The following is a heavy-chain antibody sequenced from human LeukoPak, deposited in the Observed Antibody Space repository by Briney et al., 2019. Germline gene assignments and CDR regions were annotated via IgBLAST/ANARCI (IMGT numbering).Heavy chain of an antibody. CDR3: AKLRVEGTTVYDY. D-gene: IGHD4-4*01. J-gene: IGHJ4*02. Sequence: PGRSLRLSCAASGFTFSSYAMHWVRQAPGKGLEWVAVISYDGSNKYYADSVKGRFTISRDNSKNTLYLQMNSLRAEDTAVYYCAKLRVEGTTVYDYWGQGTLVTVSS. CDR2: ISYDGSNK. CDR1: GFTFSSYA. V-gene: IGHV3-30*18.